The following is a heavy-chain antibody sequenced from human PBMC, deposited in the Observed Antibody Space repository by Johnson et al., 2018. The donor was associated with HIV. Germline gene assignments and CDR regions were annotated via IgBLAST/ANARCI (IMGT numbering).Heavy chain of an antibody. J-gene: IGHJ3*02. CDR3: ARAGQQLVPPFDAFDI. D-gene: IGHD6-13*01. V-gene: IGHV3-23*04. Sequence: VQLVESGGGLVQPGGSLRLSCAASGFTFSSYAMSWVRQAPGKGLEWVSGISWNSGSIGYADSVKGRFTISRDNAKNTLYLQMNSRGAEDTAVYYCARAGQQLVPPFDAFDIWGQGTMVTVSS. CDR1: GFTFSSYA. CDR2: ISWNSGSI.